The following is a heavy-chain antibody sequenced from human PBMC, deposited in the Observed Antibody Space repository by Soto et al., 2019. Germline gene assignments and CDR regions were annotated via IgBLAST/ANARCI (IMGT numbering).Heavy chain of an antibody. D-gene: IGHD3-22*01. Sequence: SVKVSCKASGFPLSTSPVQWVRQARGQRLEWIGWIVVGSGNTNYAQKFQERVTITRDMSTSTAYMELSSLRSEDTAVYYCASGDDSSGSRWGRALDICGQGTMVTVSS. J-gene: IGHJ3*02. CDR3: ASGDDSSGSRWGRALDI. V-gene: IGHV1-58*01. CDR2: IVVGSGNT. CDR1: GFPLSTSP.